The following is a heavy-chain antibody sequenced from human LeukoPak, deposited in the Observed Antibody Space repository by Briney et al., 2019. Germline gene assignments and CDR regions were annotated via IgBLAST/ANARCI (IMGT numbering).Heavy chain of an antibody. Sequence: PGGSLRLSCAASGFTFSSYAMHWVRQAPGKGLEWVAVISYDGSNKYYADSVKGRFTISRDNSKNTLYLQMNSLRAEDTAVYYCARDPYDSSGHYYSFDYWGQGTLVTVSS. CDR2: ISYDGSNK. CDR1: GFTFSSYA. CDR3: ARDPYDSSGHYYSFDY. J-gene: IGHJ4*02. V-gene: IGHV3-30*04. D-gene: IGHD3-22*01.